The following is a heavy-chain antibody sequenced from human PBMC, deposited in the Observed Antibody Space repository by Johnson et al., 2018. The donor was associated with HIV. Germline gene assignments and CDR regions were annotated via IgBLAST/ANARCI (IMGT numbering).Heavy chain of an antibody. V-gene: IGHV3-30*04. CDR3: AKDSGYDFWSGYYTDDAFDI. D-gene: IGHD3-3*01. CDR1: GFTFSSYP. Sequence: QVQLVESGGGVVQPGRSLRLSCAASGFTFSSYPMHWVRQAPGKGLEWVAFISYDGNSKYYADSVKGRLTISRDNSKNTLYLQMNSLRAEDTAVYYCAKDSGYDFWSGYYTDDAFDIWGQGTMVTVSS. CDR2: ISYDGNSK. J-gene: IGHJ3*02.